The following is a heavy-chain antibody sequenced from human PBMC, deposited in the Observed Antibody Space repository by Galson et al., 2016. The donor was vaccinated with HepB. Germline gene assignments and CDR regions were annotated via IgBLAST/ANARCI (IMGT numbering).Heavy chain of an antibody. CDR3: ARGLRAGYYWSFDV. V-gene: IGHV3-13*01. J-gene: IGHJ6*02. CDR1: GFTFSNYD. Sequence: SLRLSCAASGFTFSNYDMHWVRQSMGKGLEWVSGYAVAGNTYYADSVKGRFTISREDGENSLYLQMNSLRAGDTAVYHCARGLRAGYYWSFDVWGQGTTVTVSS. CDR2: YAVAGNT. D-gene: IGHD1-26*01.